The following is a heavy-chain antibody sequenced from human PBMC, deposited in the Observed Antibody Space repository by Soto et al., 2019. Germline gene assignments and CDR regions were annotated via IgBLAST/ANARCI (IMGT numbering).Heavy chain of an antibody. D-gene: IGHD4-4*01. CDR2: MFYSGTT. CDR3: ARKEDGYSRLFGF. V-gene: IGHV4-39*01. J-gene: IGHJ4*02. Sequence: QVHLQESGPGLVKPSETLSLTCTVSGGSISTRGYYWGWIRQPPGKGLEWIESMFYSGTTYYNPXXXXXXXXXXDSSQNQFSPRLRSLTAADMAVYYCARKEDGYSRLFGFWGQGILVTVSS. CDR1: GGSISTRGYY.